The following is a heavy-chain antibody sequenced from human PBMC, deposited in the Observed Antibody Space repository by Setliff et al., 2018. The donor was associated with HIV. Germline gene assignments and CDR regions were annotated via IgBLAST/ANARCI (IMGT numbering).Heavy chain of an antibody. V-gene: IGHV4-39*01. CDR3: VRLVPPYYTVMARDY. J-gene: IGHJ4*02. CDR2: IYHSGST. CDR1: GGSISSSSYY. D-gene: IGHD5-18*01. Sequence: SETLSLTCTVSGGSISSSSYYWDWIRQPPGKGLEWIGSIYHSGSTYYNPSLQSRVTISVDTSKNQFSLKLSSVTAADTAVYYCVRLVPPYYTVMARDYWGQGTLVTVSS.